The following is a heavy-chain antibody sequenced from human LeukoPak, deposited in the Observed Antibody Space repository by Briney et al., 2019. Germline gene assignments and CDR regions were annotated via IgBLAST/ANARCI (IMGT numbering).Heavy chain of an antibody. CDR3: AKFGYSYGSGDY. CDR2: TSGRGDRT. J-gene: IGHJ4*02. V-gene: IGHV3-23*01. CDR1: GFTFNIYA. D-gene: IGHD5-18*01. Sequence: PGGSLRLSCAASGFTFNIYAMHWVRQAPGKGREWVSATSGRGDRTYYADSVKGRFTISRDKSKQTVNLQMNSLRAEDTAIYYCAKFGYSYGSGDYWGQGTLVTVSS.